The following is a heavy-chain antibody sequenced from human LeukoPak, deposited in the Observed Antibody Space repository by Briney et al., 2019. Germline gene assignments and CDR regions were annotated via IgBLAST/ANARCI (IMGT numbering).Heavy chain of an antibody. CDR2: IYYKGYT. J-gene: IGHJ3*02. V-gene: IGHV4-59*01. CDR1: GFSITDYY. CDR3: ASTPLSDLDI. Sequence: PSETLSLTCSVTGFSITDYYWSWIRQPPGKGLEWIGYIYYKGYTNYSPSLKSRVTISMDTSKSQFSLKLRSVTAADTAVYYCASTPLSDLDIWGQGTMVIVSS.